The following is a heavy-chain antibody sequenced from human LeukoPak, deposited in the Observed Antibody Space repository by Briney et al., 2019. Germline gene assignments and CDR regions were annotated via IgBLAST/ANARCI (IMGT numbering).Heavy chain of an antibody. CDR2: IKEDGSEK. D-gene: IGHD3-10*01. V-gene: IGHV3-7*01. J-gene: IGHJ5*02. CDR3: ARALGDDVDWFDP. CDR1: GFALSNYW. Sequence: PGGSLRLSCVGSGFALSNYWMSWVRQAPGEGLEWVAHIKEDGSEKYYVDSVKGRFTISRDNAKNSLYLQMNSLRAEDTAVYYCARALGDDVDWFDPWGQGTLVTVSS.